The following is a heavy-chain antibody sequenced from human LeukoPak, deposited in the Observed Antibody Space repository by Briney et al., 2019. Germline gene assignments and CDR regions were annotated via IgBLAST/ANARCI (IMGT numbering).Heavy chain of an antibody. J-gene: IGHJ4*02. CDR2: IYPGDSDT. V-gene: IGHV5-51*01. D-gene: IGHD3-22*01. CDR3: AISPPNYYDSSGYFDY. Sequence: GESLKISCKGSGYSFTSYWIGWVRQMPGKGLEWMGIIYPGDSDTRYSPSFQGQVTISADKSISTAYLQWSSLKASDTAMYYCAISPPNYYDSSGYFDYWGQGTLVTVSS. CDR1: GYSFTSYW.